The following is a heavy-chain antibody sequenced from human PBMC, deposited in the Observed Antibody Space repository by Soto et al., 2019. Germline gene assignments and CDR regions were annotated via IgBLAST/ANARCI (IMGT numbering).Heavy chain of an antibody. CDR3: ARDVLRFLEWSPRGFDP. V-gene: IGHV4-4*07. CDR1: GGSISSYH. D-gene: IGHD3-3*01. CDR2: IYTSGST. J-gene: IGHJ5*02. Sequence: SETLSLTCTVSGGSISSYHWSWIRQPAGKGLEWIGRIYTSGSTNYNPSLKSRVTMSVDTSKNQFSLKLSSVTAADTAVYYCARDVLRFLEWSPRGFDPWGQGTLVTVSS.